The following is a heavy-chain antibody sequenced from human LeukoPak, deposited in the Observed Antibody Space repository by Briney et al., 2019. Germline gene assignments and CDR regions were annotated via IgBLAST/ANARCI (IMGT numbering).Heavy chain of an antibody. CDR3: ARQVEWGIAVAGTGRDYFDY. Sequence: ASVKVSCKASGYTFTSYGISWVRQAPGQGLEWMGWISAYNGNTNYAQKLQGRVTMTTDTSTSTAYMELRSLRSDDTAVYYCARQVEWGIAVAGTGRDYFDYWGQGTLVTVSS. J-gene: IGHJ4*02. CDR1: GYTFTSYG. V-gene: IGHV1-18*01. D-gene: IGHD6-19*01. CDR2: ISAYNGNT.